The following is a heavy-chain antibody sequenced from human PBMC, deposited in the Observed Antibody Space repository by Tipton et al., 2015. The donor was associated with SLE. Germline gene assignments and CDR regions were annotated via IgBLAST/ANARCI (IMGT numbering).Heavy chain of an antibody. CDR3: ARGNYCSGGSCYSEWYFDL. CDR1: GGSISSGSYY. D-gene: IGHD2-15*01. V-gene: IGHV4-61*09. Sequence: TLSLTCTVSGGSISSGSYYWSWIRQPAGKGLEWIGYIYTSGSTNYNPSLKSRVTISVDTSKNQFSLKLSSVTAADTAVYYCARGNYCSGGSCYSEWYFDLWGRGTLVTVSS. CDR2: IYTSGST. J-gene: IGHJ2*01.